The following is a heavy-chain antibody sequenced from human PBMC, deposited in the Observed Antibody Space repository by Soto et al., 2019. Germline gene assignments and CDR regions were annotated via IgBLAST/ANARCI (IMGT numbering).Heavy chain of an antibody. D-gene: IGHD3-16*02. J-gene: IGHJ4*02. CDR1: GGSISSSSYY. Sequence: SETLSLTCTVSGGSISSSSYYWGWIRQPPGKGLEWIGSIYYSGSSYYNPSLKSRVTISVDISKNQFSLKLSSVTAADTAVYYCARLQVGELSAHLDYWGQGTLVTVSS. CDR3: ARLQVGELSAHLDY. V-gene: IGHV4-39*01. CDR2: IYYSGSS.